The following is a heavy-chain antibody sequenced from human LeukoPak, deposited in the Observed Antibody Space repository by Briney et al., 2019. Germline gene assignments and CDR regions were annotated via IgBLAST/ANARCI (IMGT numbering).Heavy chain of an antibody. CDR2: ISTGSNYI. CDR3: AKNVESKTLIRRSWFDP. CDR1: GFTFGSYD. Sequence: PGGSLRLSCTAPGFTFGSYDMNWVRQAPGKGLEWVSTISTGSNYIYYADSVKGRFTISRDNAKGSLYLQMSSLRAEDTAVYYCAKNVESKTLIRRSWFDPWGQGTLVTVSS. V-gene: IGHV3-21*01. D-gene: IGHD2-21*01. J-gene: IGHJ5*02.